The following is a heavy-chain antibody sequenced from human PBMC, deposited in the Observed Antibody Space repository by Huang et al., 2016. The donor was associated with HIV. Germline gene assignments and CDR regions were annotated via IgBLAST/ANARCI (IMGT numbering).Heavy chain of an antibody. CDR1: GYIFTDYY. V-gene: IGHV1-2*02. D-gene: IGHD3-10*01. J-gene: IGHJ5*02. Sequence: QVQLVQSGAEVKKPGASVKVSCRTSGYIFTDYYIHWVRQAPGQGLAWMGWGNPKSGATNQAQRVQGRLHMTTDTSTSAVYMELANLRSDDTAVYYCARAVVRGLIIRFDPWGQGTLVTVSS. CDR3: ARAVVRGLIIRFDP. CDR2: GNPKSGAT.